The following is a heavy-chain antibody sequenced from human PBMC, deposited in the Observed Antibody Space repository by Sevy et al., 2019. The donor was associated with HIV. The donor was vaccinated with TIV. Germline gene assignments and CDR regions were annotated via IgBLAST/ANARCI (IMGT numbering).Heavy chain of an antibody. CDR2: IWYDGSNK. V-gene: IGHV3-33*01. J-gene: IGHJ5*02. CDR1: GFTFSSYG. Sequence: GGSLRLSCAASGFTFSSYGMHWVHQAPGKGLEWVAVIWYDGSNKYYADSVKGRFTISRDNSKNTLYLQMNSLRAEDTAVYYCARDAYYDSSGPWFDPWGQGTLVTVSS. CDR3: ARDAYYDSSGPWFDP. D-gene: IGHD3-22*01.